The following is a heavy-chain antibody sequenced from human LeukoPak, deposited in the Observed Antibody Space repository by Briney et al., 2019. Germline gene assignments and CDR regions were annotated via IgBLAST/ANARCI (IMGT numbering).Heavy chain of an antibody. CDR3: AKGWTSIKYDS. D-gene: IGHD3/OR15-3a*01. J-gene: IGHJ4*02. V-gene: IGHV3-48*04. CDR1: GFTFSHYA. CDR2: ISSSGSTI. Sequence: GGSLTLYCAASGFTFSHYAMLWVRQAPGQGLEWVSYISSSGSTIYYADSVKGRFTISRDNAKNSLYLQMNSLKAEDTAVYYCAKGWTSIKYDSWGQGTLVTVSS.